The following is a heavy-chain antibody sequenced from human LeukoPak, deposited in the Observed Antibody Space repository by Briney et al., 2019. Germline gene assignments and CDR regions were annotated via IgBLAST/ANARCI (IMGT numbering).Heavy chain of an antibody. CDR2: IYYSGST. CDR1: GGSISSYY. CDR3: ARHWIKQSRGEYFDY. J-gene: IGHJ4*02. V-gene: IGHV4-59*08. Sequence: SETLSLTCTVSGGSISSYYWSWIRQPPGKGLEWIGYIYYSGSTNYNPSLKSRVAISVDTSKDQFSLKLSSVTAADTAVYYCARHWIKQSRGEYFDYWGQGTLVTVSS. D-gene: IGHD6-19*01.